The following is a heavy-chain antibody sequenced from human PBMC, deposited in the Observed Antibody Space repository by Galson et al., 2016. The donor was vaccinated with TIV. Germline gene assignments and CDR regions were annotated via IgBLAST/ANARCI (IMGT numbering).Heavy chain of an antibody. CDR3: VIYRAYSTYDY. CDR2: INPNGSTK. J-gene: IGHJ4*02. D-gene: IGHD4-11*01. V-gene: IGHV3-7*03. Sequence: SLRLPCAASGITFSSDWMCWVRQAPGKGLEGVANINPNGSTKNYVDSVKGRVTISRDNAKNSLYLKMSSLRAEDTAVYYCVIYRAYSTYDYWGQGTQVTVSS. CDR1: GITFSSDW.